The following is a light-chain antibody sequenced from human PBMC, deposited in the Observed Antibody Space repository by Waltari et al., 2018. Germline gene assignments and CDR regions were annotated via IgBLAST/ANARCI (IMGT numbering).Light chain of an antibody. CDR1: QDIYNY. J-gene: IGKJ4*01. CDR2: AAS. CDR3: QKYNSAPRT. V-gene: IGKV1-27*01. Sequence: DIQMTQSTSSLSASIGDKVTITCRASQDIYNYLAWYQQKPGKVPSLLIYAASTLQSGAPSRFSGSGSGTDFTITISNLQHEDVATYYCQKYNSAPRTFGGGTKVEI.